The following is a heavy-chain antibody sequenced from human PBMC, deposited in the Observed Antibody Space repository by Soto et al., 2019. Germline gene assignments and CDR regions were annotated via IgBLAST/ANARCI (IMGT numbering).Heavy chain of an antibody. CDR1: GFTFSSYG. V-gene: IGHV3-33*01. CDR2: IWYDGSNK. Sequence: PGGSLRLSCAASGFTFSSYGMHWVRQAPGRGLEWVAVIWYDGSNKYYADSVKGRFTISRDNSKNTLYLQMNSLRAEDTAVYYCARDGAPNEKRTRLDSNLRYYFDYRGQGTLVTVSS. D-gene: IGHD3-3*01. CDR3: ARDGAPNEKRTRLDSNLRYYFDY. J-gene: IGHJ4*02.